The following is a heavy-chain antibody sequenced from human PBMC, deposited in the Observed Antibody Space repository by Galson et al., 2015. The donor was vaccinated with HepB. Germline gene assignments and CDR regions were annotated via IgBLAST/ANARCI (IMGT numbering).Heavy chain of an antibody. CDR3: ARDPPRYYDSSGYDSC. CDR1: GYTFTGYY. Sequence: SVKVSCKASGYTFTGYYMHWVRQAPGQGLEWMGRINPNSGGTNYAQKFQGRVTMTRDTSISTAYMELSRLRSDDTAVYYCARDPPRYYDSSGYDSCWGQGTLVTVSS. J-gene: IGHJ4*02. D-gene: IGHD3-22*01. V-gene: IGHV1-2*06. CDR2: INPNSGGT.